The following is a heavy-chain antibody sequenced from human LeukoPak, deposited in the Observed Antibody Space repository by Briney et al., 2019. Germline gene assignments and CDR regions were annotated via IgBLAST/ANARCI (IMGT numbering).Heavy chain of an antibody. V-gene: IGHV1-46*01. CDR2: IDPSAGST. Sequence: ASVKLSCKASGYTFTNYYMHWVRQAPGQGLEWMGIIDPSAGSTTYAQKFQGRVTMTRDTSTSTVYMELSGLRSEDTAVYYCAGYGSGVQASFDNWGQGTLVTVSS. D-gene: IGHD3-10*01. CDR1: GYTFTNYY. J-gene: IGHJ4*02. CDR3: AGYGSGVQASFDN.